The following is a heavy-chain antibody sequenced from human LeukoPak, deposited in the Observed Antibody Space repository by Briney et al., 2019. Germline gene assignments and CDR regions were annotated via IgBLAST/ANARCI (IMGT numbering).Heavy chain of an antibody. CDR3: ATGIAVAGTDVDC. CDR2: ISGSGGNT. V-gene: IGHV3-23*01. J-gene: IGHJ4*02. Sequence: GGSLRLSCAASGFTFSNYAVSWVRQAPGKGLEWVSAISGSGGNTYYADSVKGRFTISRDNSKNTLYLQMNSLRAEDTAVYYCATGIAVAGTDVDCWGQGTLVTVSS. D-gene: IGHD6-19*01. CDR1: GFTFSNYA.